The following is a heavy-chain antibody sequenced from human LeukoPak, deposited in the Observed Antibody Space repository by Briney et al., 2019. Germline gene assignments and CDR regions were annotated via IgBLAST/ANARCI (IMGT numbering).Heavy chain of an antibody. V-gene: IGHV5-51*01. J-gene: IGHJ5*02. D-gene: IGHD5-12*01. Sequence: GESLKISCKGSGYSFNSFWIGWVRQMPGKGLEWMGIIYPSDSDTRYRPSFEGQVTISADKSISTAYLQWSSLKASDSAMYYCARRGYSGYDNGFDPWGQGTLVTVSS. CDR1: GYSFNSFW. CDR2: IYPSDSDT. CDR3: ARRGYSGYDNGFDP.